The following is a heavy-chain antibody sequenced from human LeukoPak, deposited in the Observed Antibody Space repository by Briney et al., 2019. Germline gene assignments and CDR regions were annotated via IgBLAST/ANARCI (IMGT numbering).Heavy chain of an antibody. Sequence: SETLSLTCAVYGGSFSGYYWSWIRQPPGKGLEWIGEINHSGSTNYNPSLKSRVTISVDTSKNQFSLKLSSVTAADTAVYYCARDSNYYCDSSGYSLWGQGTLVTVSS. CDR3: ARDSNYYCDSSGYSL. J-gene: IGHJ4*02. D-gene: IGHD3-22*01. CDR1: GGSFSGYY. CDR2: INHSGST. V-gene: IGHV4-34*01.